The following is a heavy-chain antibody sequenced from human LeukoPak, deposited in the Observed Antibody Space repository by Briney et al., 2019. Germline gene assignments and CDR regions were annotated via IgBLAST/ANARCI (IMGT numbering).Heavy chain of an antibody. CDR1: GFTFSSYA. D-gene: IGHD2-2*01. CDR2: ISGSGGST. J-gene: IGHJ4*02. CDR3: AKDPGVVPAHYFDY. V-gene: IGHV3-23*01. Sequence: GGSLRLSCAASGFTFSSYAMNWVRQAPGKGLEWVLGISGSGGSTNYADSVKGRFTISRDNSKNTLSLQMNSLRAEDTAVYYCAKDPGVVPAHYFDYWGQGTLVTVSS.